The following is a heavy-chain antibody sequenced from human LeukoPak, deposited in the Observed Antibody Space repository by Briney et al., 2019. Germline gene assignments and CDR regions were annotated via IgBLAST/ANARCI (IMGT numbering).Heavy chain of an antibody. V-gene: IGHV1-69*13. J-gene: IGHJ3*02. Sequence: ASVKVSCKASVGTFSSYAISWVRHAPGQGLEWRGGIIPIFVAANYAQKFQGRVTITADESTSTAYMELSSMRSEDTAVYYCARDGGPFGDILTGYYRNGDAFDIWGQGRMVTVCS. CDR3: ARDGGPFGDILTGYYRNGDAFDI. D-gene: IGHD3-9*01. CDR2: IIPIFVAA. CDR1: VGTFSSYA.